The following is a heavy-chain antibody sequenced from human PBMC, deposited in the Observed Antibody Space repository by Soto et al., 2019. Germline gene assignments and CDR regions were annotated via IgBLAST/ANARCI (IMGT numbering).Heavy chain of an antibody. CDR3: ARGYDHDSGGSLFDY. Sequence: PSETLSLTHSVSGGSVSSDIYYWPWIRQHPGKGPEWIGHIYHSGSTYYNPSLKSRVAISLDTSKNQFSLKLTSVSAADTAVYYCARGYDHDSGGSLFDYWGQGALVTVS. CDR1: GGSVSSDIYY. V-gene: IGHV4-31*03. CDR2: IYHSGST. D-gene: IGHD3-22*01. J-gene: IGHJ4*02.